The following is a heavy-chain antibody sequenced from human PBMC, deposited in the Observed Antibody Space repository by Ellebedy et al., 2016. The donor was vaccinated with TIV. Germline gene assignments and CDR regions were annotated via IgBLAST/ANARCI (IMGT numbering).Heavy chain of an antibody. V-gene: IGHV4-31*03. Sequence: LRLSXTVSGGSISSATYYWTWIRQHPGKGLEWIGFIYYSGYTSYNPSLKSRVTISVDTSKNQFSLKLSSVTAADTAVYYCARDRYGIDSWGQGTLVTVSS. CDR2: IYYSGYT. CDR3: ARDRYGIDS. D-gene: IGHD4-17*01. CDR1: GGSISSATYY. J-gene: IGHJ4*02.